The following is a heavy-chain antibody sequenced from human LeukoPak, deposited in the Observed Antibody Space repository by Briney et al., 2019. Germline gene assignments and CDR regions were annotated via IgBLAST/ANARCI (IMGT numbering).Heavy chain of an antibody. J-gene: IGHJ6*03. V-gene: IGHV3-53*01. D-gene: IGHD3-22*01. Sequence: GGSLRLSCAASGFTVSSNYMSWVRQAPGKGLEWVSVIYSGGSTYYADSVKGRFTISRDNDKNSLYLQMNSLRAEDTAVYYRARDRGRLLHYMDVWGKGTTVTVSS. CDR1: GFTVSSNY. CDR3: ARDRGRLLHYMDV. CDR2: IYSGGST.